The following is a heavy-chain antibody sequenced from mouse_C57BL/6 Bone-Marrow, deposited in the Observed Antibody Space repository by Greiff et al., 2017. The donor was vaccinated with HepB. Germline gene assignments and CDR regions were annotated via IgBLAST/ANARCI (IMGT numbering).Heavy chain of an antibody. CDR3: ARAPSYYDYDGY. J-gene: IGHJ2*01. CDR2: IYPRSGNT. CDR1: GYTFTSYG. Sequence: VQLQQSGAELARPGASVKLSCKASGYTFTSYGISWVKQRTGQGLEWIGEIYPRSGNTYYNEKFKGKATLTADKSSSTAYMELRSLTSEDSAVYFCARAPSYYDYDGYGGQGTTLTVSA. V-gene: IGHV1-81*01. D-gene: IGHD2-4*01.